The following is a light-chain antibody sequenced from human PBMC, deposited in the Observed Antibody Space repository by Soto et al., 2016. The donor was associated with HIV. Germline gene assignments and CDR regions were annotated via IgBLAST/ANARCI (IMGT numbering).Light chain of an antibody. CDR2: KTS. CDR1: QSVSVW. CDR3: QQFGNSPYT. V-gene: IGKV1-5*03. J-gene: IGKJ2*01. Sequence: DIQMTQFPSTLSASIGDRVTITCRASQSVSVWLAWYQQKPGKAPNLLIFKTSTLEIGVPSRFSGSGSGTEFTLTISSLQPDDFATYYCQQFGNSPYTFGQGTKLEIK.